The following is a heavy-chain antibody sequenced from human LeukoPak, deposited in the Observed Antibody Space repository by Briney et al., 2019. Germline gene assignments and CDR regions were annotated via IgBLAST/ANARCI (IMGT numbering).Heavy chain of an antibody. J-gene: IGHJ4*02. CDR2: IYYSGST. Sequence: SETLSLSCTVSGGSISSSSYYWGWIRQPPGKGLEWIGSIYYSGSTYYNPSLKSRVTISVDTSKNQFSLKLSSVTAADTAVYYCARHVSYYGSGSYYNYWGQGTLVTVSS. D-gene: IGHD3-10*01. V-gene: IGHV4-39*01. CDR1: GGSISSSSYY. CDR3: ARHVSYYGSGSYYNY.